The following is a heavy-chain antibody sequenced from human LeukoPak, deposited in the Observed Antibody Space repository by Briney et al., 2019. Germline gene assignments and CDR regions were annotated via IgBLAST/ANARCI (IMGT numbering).Heavy chain of an antibody. V-gene: IGHV3-33*01. Sequence: AGGSLRLSCAASGFTFSSYGMDWVRQAAGKGLEWVALIWSDDRNKYYADSVKGQFTISRDNSKNTLYLQMNSLRAEDTAVYYCARDYGGDAGLDFWGQGTLVTVSS. CDR1: GFTFSSYG. CDR2: IWSDDRNK. CDR3: ARDYGGDAGLDF. D-gene: IGHD4-23*01. J-gene: IGHJ4*02.